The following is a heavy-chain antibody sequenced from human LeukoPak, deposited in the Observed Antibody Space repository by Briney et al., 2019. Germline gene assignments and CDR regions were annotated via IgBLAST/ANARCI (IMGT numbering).Heavy chain of an antibody. CDR1: GGTFSSYA. Sequence: SVKVSCKASGGTFSSYAISWVRQAPGRGLEWMGRIIPIFGTANYAQKFQGRVTITTDESTSTAYMELSSLRSEDTAVYYCASPRRDSSGSLIDYWGQGTLVTVSS. D-gene: IGHD3-22*01. V-gene: IGHV1-69*05. J-gene: IGHJ4*02. CDR2: IIPIFGTA. CDR3: ASPRRDSSGSLIDY.